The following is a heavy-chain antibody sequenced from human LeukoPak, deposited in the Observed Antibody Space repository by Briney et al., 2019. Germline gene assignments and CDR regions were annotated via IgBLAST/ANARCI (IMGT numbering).Heavy chain of an antibody. Sequence: SQTLSLTCAISGDSVSSNSAAWTWIRQSPSRGLEWLGRTYYRSKWYNDYAVFVKTRMTINPDTSKNQLYLHLNSVTPEDKAVYYCATWSARYSDVFDIWGQGTMVTVSS. CDR2: TYYRSKWYN. D-gene: IGHD3-3*01. CDR3: ATWSARYSDVFDI. V-gene: IGHV6-1*01. CDR1: GDSVSSNSAA. J-gene: IGHJ3*02.